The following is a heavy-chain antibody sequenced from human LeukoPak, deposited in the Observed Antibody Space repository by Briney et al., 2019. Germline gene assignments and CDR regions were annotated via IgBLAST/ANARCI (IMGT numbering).Heavy chain of an antibody. CDR2: ISSSGSTI. J-gene: IGHJ3*02. Sequence: PGGSLRLSCGASGFTFSSYWMNWVRQAPGKGLEWVSYISSSGSTIYYADSVKGRFTISRDNAKNSLYLQMNSLRAEDTAVYYCARDGGNPVHAFDIWGQGTMVTVSS. V-gene: IGHV3-48*04. CDR3: ARDGGNPVHAFDI. D-gene: IGHD4-23*01. CDR1: GFTFSSYW.